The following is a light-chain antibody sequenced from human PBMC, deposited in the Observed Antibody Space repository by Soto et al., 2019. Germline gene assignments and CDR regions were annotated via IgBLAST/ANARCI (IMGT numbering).Light chain of an antibody. V-gene: IGKV3-20*01. CDR3: QQYGRSPPFT. CDR2: GSS. CDR1: QSVSNNY. Sequence: EVVLTQSPGTLSLTTGERATLSCRASQSVSNNYFAWYQQKPGQAPRLLIFGSSDRATGIPDRFSGSGSGTDFTLTISRLEPEDFAVYYCQQYGRSPPFTFGQGTKLEIK. J-gene: IGKJ2*01.